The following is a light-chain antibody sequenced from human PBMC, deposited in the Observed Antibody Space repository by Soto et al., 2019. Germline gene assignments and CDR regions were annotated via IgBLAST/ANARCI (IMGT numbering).Light chain of an antibody. Sequence: QSVLTQPPSASGTPGQRVTISCSGSSSNIGGYTVNWYQQLPGTAPKLLIYSHNQRPSGVPDRFSGSKSGTSASLAISGLQSEDEADYYCAAWDDSLNGGVFGGGTTLTVL. CDR2: SHN. J-gene: IGLJ3*02. V-gene: IGLV1-44*01. CDR1: SSNIGGYT. CDR3: AAWDDSLNGGV.